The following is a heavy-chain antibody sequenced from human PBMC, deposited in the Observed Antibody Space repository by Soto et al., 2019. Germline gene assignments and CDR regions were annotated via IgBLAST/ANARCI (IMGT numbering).Heavy chain of an antibody. CDR1: GFTFSSYA. D-gene: IGHD3-3*01. CDR2: ISYDGSNK. Sequence: PGGSLRLSCAASGFTFSSYAMHWVRQAPGKGLEWVAVISYDGSNKYYADSVKGRFTISRDNSKNTLYLQMNSLRSDDTAVYYCARETHPITYYDFWSGWRLDGYYGMDVWGQGTTVTVSS. CDR3: ARETHPITYYDFWSGWRLDGYYGMDV. V-gene: IGHV3-30-3*01. J-gene: IGHJ6*02.